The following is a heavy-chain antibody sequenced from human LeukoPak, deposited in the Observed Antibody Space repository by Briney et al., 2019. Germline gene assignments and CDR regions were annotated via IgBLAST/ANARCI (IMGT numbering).Heavy chain of an antibody. V-gene: IGHV4-34*01. CDR2: INHSGST. J-gene: IGHJ4*02. D-gene: IGHD2-15*01. CDR1: GGSFSGYY. Sequence: SETLSLTCAVYGGSFSGYYWSWIRQPPGKGLEWIGEINHSGSTNYNLSLKSRVTISVDTSKNQFSLKLSSVTAADTAVYYCARVEVVVVAANYYFDYWGQGTLVTVSS. CDR3: ARVEVVVVAANYYFDY.